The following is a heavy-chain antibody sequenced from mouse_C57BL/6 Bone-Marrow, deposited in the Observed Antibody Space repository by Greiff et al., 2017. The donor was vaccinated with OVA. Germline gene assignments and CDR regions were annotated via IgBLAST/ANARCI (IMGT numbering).Heavy chain of an antibody. J-gene: IGHJ2*01. CDR2: IDPSDSYT. D-gene: IGHD2-1*01. V-gene: IGHV1-50*01. Sequence: QVQLQQPGAELVKPGASVKLSCKASGYTFTSYWMQWVKQRPGQGLEWIGEIDPSDSYTNYNQKFKGKATLTVATSSSTAYMQLSSLTSEDSAVYYCASGNYPGYFDYWGQGTTLTVSS. CDR1: GYTFTSYW. CDR3: ASGNYPGYFDY.